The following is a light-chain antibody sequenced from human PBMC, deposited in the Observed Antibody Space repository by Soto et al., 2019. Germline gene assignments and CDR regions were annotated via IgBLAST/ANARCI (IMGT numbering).Light chain of an antibody. J-gene: IGKJ2*01. V-gene: IGKV1-39*01. CDR1: QRITTN. CDR3: QQSYSTPYT. CDR2: TAA. Sequence: IQMTQSPSSLSASVGDRVTITCRASQRITTNLNWYQQKPGKAPKLLISTAATLQGGVPSRFSGSGSGTDFTLTITTRQPEDFATYFCQQSYSTPYTFGQGTKLEIK.